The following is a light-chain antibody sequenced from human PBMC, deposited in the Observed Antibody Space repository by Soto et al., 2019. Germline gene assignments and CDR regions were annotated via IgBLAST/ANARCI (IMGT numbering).Light chain of an antibody. J-gene: IGKJ4*01. Sequence: IQMTQSPSTLSASVRESLIITFRASHSINNRLAWYQQKPGKAPNLLIYEASSLESGVPSRFSGSGSGTEFTLTISSLQPEDFASFYCQQYTSYPLTFGGGTKVDIK. CDR2: EAS. CDR1: HSINNR. CDR3: QQYTSYPLT. V-gene: IGKV1-5*03.